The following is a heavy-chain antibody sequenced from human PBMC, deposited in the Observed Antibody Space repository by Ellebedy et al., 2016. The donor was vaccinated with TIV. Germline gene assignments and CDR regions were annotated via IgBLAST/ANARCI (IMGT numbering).Heavy chain of an antibody. CDR2: ISSSSSYT. J-gene: IGHJ6*02. V-gene: IGHV3-11*06. CDR3: ARDRYGMDV. Sequence: GGSLRLXXAASGFTFSDYYMSWIRQAPGKGLEWVSYISSSSSYTNYADSVKGRFTISRDNAKNTLYLQLNSLRDEDTAVYYCARDRYGMDVWGQGTTVTVSS. CDR1: GFTFSDYY.